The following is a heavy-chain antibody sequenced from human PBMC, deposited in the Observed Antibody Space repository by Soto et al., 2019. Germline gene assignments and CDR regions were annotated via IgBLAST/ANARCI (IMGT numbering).Heavy chain of an antibody. V-gene: IGHV4-39*01. D-gene: IGHD1-26*01. Sequence: SETLSLTCTVSGGSISSSSYYWGWIRQPPGKGLEWIGSIYYSGSTYYNPSLKSRVTISVDTSKNQFSLKLSSVTAADTAVYYCARGSVYYYYGMDVWGKGTTVTVSS. CDR1: GGSISSSSYY. CDR3: ARGSVYYYYGMDV. CDR2: IYYSGST. J-gene: IGHJ6*04.